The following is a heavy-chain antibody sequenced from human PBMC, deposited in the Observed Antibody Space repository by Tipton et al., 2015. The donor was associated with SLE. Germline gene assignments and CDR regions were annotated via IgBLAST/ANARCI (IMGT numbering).Heavy chain of an antibody. Sequence: TLSLTCAVYGGSFSGYYWSWIRQPPGKGLEWIGEIYRSGSATYNPSLKSRLTISMDKSKYQFSLNLASVTPADTAVYYCARNGFDSRYYWCQGSLVTLPP. CDR2: IYRSGSA. J-gene: IGHJ4*02. CDR3: ARNGFDSRYY. V-gene: IGHV4-34*01. D-gene: IGHD3-9*01. CDR1: GGSFSGYY.